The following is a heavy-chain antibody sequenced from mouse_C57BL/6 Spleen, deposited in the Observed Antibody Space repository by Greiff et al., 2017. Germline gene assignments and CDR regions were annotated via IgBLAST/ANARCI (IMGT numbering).Heavy chain of an antibody. Sequence: EVQLQQSGAELVKPGASVKLSCTASGFTIKDYYMHWVKQRPEQGLEWIGRIDPEAGETKSAPKFQGKATITADTASNTAYLQLSSLTSEDTAVYYCARGGYGKICDYWGQGTTLTVSS. CDR2: IDPEAGET. D-gene: IGHD2-1*01. CDR1: GFTIKDYY. V-gene: IGHV14-2*01. CDR3: ARGGYGKICDY. J-gene: IGHJ2*01.